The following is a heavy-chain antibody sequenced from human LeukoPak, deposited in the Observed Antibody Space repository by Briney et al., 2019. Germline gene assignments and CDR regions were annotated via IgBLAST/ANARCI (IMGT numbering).Heavy chain of an antibody. J-gene: IGHJ4*02. CDR3: SNPLTVATFNS. D-gene: IGHD4-11*01. V-gene: IGHV3-23*01. Sequence: GGALRLSCAASGFTFSRYATTWVRQAPGRGLKWFSSISASGGNTYYAHSVKGRVTISRDNSKKTLYLQMNSLRGEDTARYYLSNPLTVATFNSWGQGTLVTVSS. CDR1: GFTFSRYA. CDR2: ISASGGNT.